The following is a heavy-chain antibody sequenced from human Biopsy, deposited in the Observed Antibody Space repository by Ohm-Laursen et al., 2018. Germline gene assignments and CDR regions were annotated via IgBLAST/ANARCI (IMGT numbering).Heavy chain of an antibody. Sequence: ASVKVSCKASGYSFSTYDANWVRQARGQGLEWMGWMIPISGKTGYAQRFQGRVTLTMNTSISTAYMELSGLRSEDTAVYFCARGYSRRVSIFEASIYWFDTWGQGTLVTVSS. J-gene: IGHJ5*02. D-gene: IGHD6-6*01. V-gene: IGHV1-8*01. CDR3: ARGYSRRVSIFEASIYWFDT. CDR1: GYSFSTYD. CDR2: MIPISGKT.